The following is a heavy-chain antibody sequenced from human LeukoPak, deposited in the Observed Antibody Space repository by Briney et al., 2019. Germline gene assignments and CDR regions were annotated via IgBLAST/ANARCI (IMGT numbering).Heavy chain of an antibody. J-gene: IGHJ5*02. CDR3: ARFRPYYDSSGYYHNWFDP. CDR2: ISAYNGNT. V-gene: IGHV1-18*01. Sequence: ASVKVTCKASGYTFTSYGISWVRQAPGQGLEWMGWISAYNGNTNYAQKLQGRVTMTTDTSTSTAYMELRSLRSDDTAVYYYARFRPYYDSSGYYHNWFDPWGQGTLVTVSS. D-gene: IGHD3-22*01. CDR1: GYTFTSYG.